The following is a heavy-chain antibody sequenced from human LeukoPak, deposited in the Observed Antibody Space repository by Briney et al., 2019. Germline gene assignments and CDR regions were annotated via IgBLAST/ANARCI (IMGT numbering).Heavy chain of an antibody. D-gene: IGHD6-6*01. CDR3: AKSPTLYSSSDY. Sequence: GGSLRLSCAASGFTFSSYAMSWVRQAPGKGLEWVSAISGSGGSTYYADSVKGRFTISRDNSKNTLYLQMNSLRAEDTAIYYCAKSPTLYSSSDYWGQGTLVTVSS. J-gene: IGHJ4*02. V-gene: IGHV3-23*01. CDR2: ISGSGGST. CDR1: GFTFSSYA.